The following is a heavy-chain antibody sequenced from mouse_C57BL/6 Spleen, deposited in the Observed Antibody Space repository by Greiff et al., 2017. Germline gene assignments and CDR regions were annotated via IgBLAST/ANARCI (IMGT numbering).Heavy chain of an antibody. D-gene: IGHD1-1*01. CDR2: ISDGGSYT. Sequence: EVQGVESGGGLVKPGGSLKLSCAASGFTFSSYAMSWVRQTPEKRLEWVATISDGGSYTYYPDNVKGRFTISRDNAKNNLYLQMSHLKSEDTAMYYCARYTVVVRYFDVWGTGTTVTVSS. J-gene: IGHJ1*03. CDR1: GFTFSSYA. CDR3: ARYTVVVRYFDV. V-gene: IGHV5-4*01.